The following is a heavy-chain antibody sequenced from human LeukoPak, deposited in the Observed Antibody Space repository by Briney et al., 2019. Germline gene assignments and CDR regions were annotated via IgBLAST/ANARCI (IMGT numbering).Heavy chain of an antibody. CDR3: ARDHGISPFDY. CDR1: GSSISSYY. J-gene: IGHJ4*02. CDR2: IYYSGST. V-gene: IGHV4-59*01. D-gene: IGHD1-26*01. Sequence: SETLSLTCTVSGSSISSYYWSWIRQPPGKGLEWIGYIYYSGSTNYNPSLKSRVTISVDTSKNQFSLKLSSVTAADTAVYYCARDHGISPFDYWGQGTLVTVSS.